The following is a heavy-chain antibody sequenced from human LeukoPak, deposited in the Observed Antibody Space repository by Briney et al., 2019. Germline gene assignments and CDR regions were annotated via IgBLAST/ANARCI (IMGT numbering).Heavy chain of an antibody. CDR2: IYYSGST. J-gene: IGHJ5*02. Sequence: PSETLSLTCTVSGGSISSYYWSWIRQPPGKGLEWIGSIYYSGSTYYNPSLKSRVTISVDTSKNQFSLKLSSVTAADTAVYYCARVAGMSWFDPWGQGTLVTVSS. D-gene: IGHD6-19*01. CDR3: ARVAGMSWFDP. V-gene: IGHV4-59*05. CDR1: GGSISSYY.